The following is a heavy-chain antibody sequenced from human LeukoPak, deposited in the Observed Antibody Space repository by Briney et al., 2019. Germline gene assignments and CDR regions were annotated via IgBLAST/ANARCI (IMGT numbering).Heavy chain of an antibody. CDR2: IYYSGST. D-gene: IGHD3-3*01. CDR1: GGSISSYY. V-gene: IGHV4-59*08. Sequence: PSEALSLTCTVSGGSISSYYWSWIWQPPGKGLEWIGYIYYSGSTNYNPSLKSRVTISVDTSKNQLSLKLSSVTAADTAVYYCARVRATLFGVAMDYMDVWGKGTTVTVSS. J-gene: IGHJ6*03. CDR3: ARVRATLFGVAMDYMDV.